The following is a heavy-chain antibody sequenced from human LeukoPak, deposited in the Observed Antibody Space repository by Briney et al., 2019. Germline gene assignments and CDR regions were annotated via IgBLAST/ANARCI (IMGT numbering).Heavy chain of an antibody. CDR1: GFTFSSYA. CDR3: ASAYYYDSSGHQTFDY. D-gene: IGHD3-22*01. V-gene: IGHV3-30-3*01. J-gene: IGHJ4*02. CDR2: ISYDGSNK. Sequence: GRSLRLSCAASGFTFSSYAMHWVRQAPGKGLEWVAVISYDGSNKYYADSVKGRFTISRDNSKNTLYLQMNSLRAEDTAVYYCASAYYYDSSGHQTFDYWGQGTLVTVSS.